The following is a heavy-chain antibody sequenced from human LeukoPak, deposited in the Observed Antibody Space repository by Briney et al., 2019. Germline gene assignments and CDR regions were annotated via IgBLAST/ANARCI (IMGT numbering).Heavy chain of an antibody. V-gene: IGHV1-8*01. CDR3: ARGRGSGHKENWFDP. CDR2: MNPNSGNT. D-gene: IGHD6-19*01. CDR1: GYAFTTYD. J-gene: IGHJ5*02. Sequence: GASVKVSCKASGYAFTTYDINWVRQATGQGPEWIGWMNPNSGNTGYTQNFQGRVTMTRNTSISTAYMELSSLESEDTAVYYCARGRGSGHKENWFDPWGLGTLVTVSS.